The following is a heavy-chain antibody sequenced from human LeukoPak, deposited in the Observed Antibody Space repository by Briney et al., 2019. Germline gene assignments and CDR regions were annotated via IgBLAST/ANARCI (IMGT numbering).Heavy chain of an antibody. CDR1: GGSISSYY. CDR2: IYYSGST. Sequence: NASETLSLTCTVSGGSISSYYWSWIRQPPGKGLEWIGYIYYSGSTNYNPSLKSRVTISVDTSKNQFSLKLSSVTAADTAVYCCARGVTMVRGVPWYYYYGMDVWGQGTTVTVSS. J-gene: IGHJ6*02. V-gene: IGHV4-59*01. CDR3: ARGVTMVRGVPWYYYYGMDV. D-gene: IGHD3-10*01.